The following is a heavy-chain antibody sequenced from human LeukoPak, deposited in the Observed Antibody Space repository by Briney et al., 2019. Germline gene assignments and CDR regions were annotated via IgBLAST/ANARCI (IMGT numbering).Heavy chain of an antibody. CDR2: INHSGST. V-gene: IGHV4-30-2*01. CDR3: ARAGMNYGSGSPSLNWFDP. CDR1: GGSISSGGYY. D-gene: IGHD3-10*01. J-gene: IGHJ5*02. Sequence: PSQTLSLTCTVSGGSISSGGYYWSWIRQPPGKGLEWIGEINHSGSTNYNPSLKSRVTISVDTSKNQFSLKLSSVTAADTAVYYCARAGMNYGSGSPSLNWFDPWGQGTLVTVSS.